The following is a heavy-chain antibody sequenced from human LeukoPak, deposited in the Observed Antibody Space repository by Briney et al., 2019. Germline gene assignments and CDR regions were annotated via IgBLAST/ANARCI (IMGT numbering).Heavy chain of an antibody. J-gene: IGHJ6*02. V-gene: IGHV3-30-3*01. Sequence: GRSLRFSCAASGFTFSNYAMHWVRQAPGKGLEWVALISYDGSNTYYADSVKGRFTISRDNSKNTLFLQMNSLRGEDTALYFCARSFPTMVYFYYGMDVWGQGTTVTVSS. D-gene: IGHD3-10*01. CDR1: GFTFSNYA. CDR3: ARSFPTMVYFYYGMDV. CDR2: ISYDGSNT.